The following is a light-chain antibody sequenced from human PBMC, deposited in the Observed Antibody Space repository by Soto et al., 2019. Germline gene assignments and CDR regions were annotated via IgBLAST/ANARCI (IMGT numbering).Light chain of an antibody. CDR2: LNSDGSH. Sequence: QLVLTQSPSASASLGASVNLTCTLSSGHSSYAIAWHQQQPEKGPRYLMKLNSDGSHSKGDGIPDRFSGSSSGAERYLTISGLQAEDEADYYCQTWGTGIHVVFGGGTQLTVL. V-gene: IGLV4-69*01. J-gene: IGLJ2*01. CDR3: QTWGTGIHVV. CDR1: SGHSSYA.